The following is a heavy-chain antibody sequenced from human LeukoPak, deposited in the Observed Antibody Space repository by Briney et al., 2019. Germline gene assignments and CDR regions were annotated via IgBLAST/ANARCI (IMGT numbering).Heavy chain of an antibody. CDR3: ARDDFDY. CDR2: TSSNGGST. V-gene: IGHV3-64*01. Sequence: GGSLRLSCAASGFTFSSYAMHWVRQAPGKGLEYVSATSSNGGSTYYANSVKGRFTISRDNSKNTLYLQMGSLRAEDMAVYYCARDDFDYWGQGTLVTVSS. J-gene: IGHJ4*02. CDR1: GFTFSSYA.